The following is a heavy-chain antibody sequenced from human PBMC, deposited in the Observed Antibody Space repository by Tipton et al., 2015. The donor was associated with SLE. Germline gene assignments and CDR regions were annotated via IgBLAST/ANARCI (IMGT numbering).Heavy chain of an antibody. J-gene: IGHJ4*02. V-gene: IGHV3-30*02. CDR1: GFTFSSYG. Sequence: SLRLSCAASGFTFSSYGMHWVRQAPGKGLEWVAFIRYDGSNKYYADSVKGRFTISRDNSKNTLYLQMNSLRAEDTAVYYCAKDREGIAARPSYFDYWGQGTLVTVSS. CDR2: IRYDGSNK. D-gene: IGHD6-6*01. CDR3: AKDREGIAARPSYFDY.